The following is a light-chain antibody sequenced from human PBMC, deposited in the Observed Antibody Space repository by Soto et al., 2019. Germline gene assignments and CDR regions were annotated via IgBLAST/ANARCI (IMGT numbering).Light chain of an antibody. J-gene: IGLJ2*01. CDR3: SSYAGSNNLGVV. CDR2: EVS. Sequence: QSVLTQPPSASGSPGQSVTISCTGNSSDVGGYNYVSWYQQHPGKAPKLMIYEVSKRPSGVPDRFSGSKSGNTASLTVSGLQAEDEADYYCSSYAGSNNLGVVFGGGTQLTVL. CDR1: SSDVGGYNY. V-gene: IGLV2-8*01.